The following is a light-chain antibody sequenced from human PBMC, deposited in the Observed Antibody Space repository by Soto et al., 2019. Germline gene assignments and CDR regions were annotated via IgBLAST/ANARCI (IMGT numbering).Light chain of an antibody. CDR2: AAS. J-gene: IGKJ1*01. V-gene: IGKV1-5*01. Sequence: DIQMTQSPSTLSASVGDTVTITCRASESIDNWLAWYQQKPGKAPKLLIFAASTLVRGVPSRFSGSGSGTEFTLTINSLQPDDFAAYYCQQYHIYSGTFGQGTKVDIK. CDR3: QQYHIYSGT. CDR1: ESIDNW.